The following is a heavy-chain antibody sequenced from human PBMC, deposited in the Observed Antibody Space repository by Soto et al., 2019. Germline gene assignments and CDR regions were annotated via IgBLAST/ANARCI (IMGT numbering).Heavy chain of an antibody. D-gene: IGHD2-15*01. Sequence: GGSLRLSCAASGFTFSSYAMSWVRQAPGKGLEWVSLISGSGGGTYYADSVKGRFTISRDNSKNTLYLQMDSLRAEDTAVFYCAKHLSNGSPDYWGQGTLVTVSS. CDR2: ISGSGGGT. J-gene: IGHJ4*02. V-gene: IGHV3-23*01. CDR3: AKHLSNGSPDY. CDR1: GFTFSSYA.